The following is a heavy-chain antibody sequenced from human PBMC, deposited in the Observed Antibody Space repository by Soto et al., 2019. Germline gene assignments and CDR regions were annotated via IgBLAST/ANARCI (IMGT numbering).Heavy chain of an antibody. J-gene: IGHJ4*02. D-gene: IGHD3-10*01. V-gene: IGHV4-31*03. CDR2: IYYSGST. CDR3: ARADTMVRGVVY. CDR1: GGSISSGGYY. Sequence: SETLSLTCTVSGGSISSGGYYWSWIRQHPGKGLEWIGYIYYSGSTYYNPSLKSRVTISVDTSKNQFSLKLSSVTAADTAVYYFARADTMVRGVVYWAQGTAVTVSS.